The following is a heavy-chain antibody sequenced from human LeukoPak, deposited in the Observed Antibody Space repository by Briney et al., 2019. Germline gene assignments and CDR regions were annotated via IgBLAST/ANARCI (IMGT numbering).Heavy chain of an antibody. D-gene: IGHD2-21*02. CDR2: IYYSGST. CDR3: AREGRGAYCGGDCPSTFDY. J-gene: IGHJ4*02. Sequence: SETLSLTCTVSGVSISSGGYYWSWIRQHPGKGLEWIGYIYYSGSTYYNPSLKSRVTISVDTSKNQFSLKLSSVTAADTAVYYCAREGRGAYCGGDCPSTFDYWGQGTLVTVSS. V-gene: IGHV4-31*03. CDR1: GVSISSGGYY.